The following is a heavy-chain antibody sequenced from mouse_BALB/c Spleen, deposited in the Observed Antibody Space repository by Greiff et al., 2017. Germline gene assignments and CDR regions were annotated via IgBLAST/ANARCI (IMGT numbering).Heavy chain of an antibody. CDR1: GFTFSDYY. CDR3: ARDRRFAY. V-gene: IGHV5-4*02. Sequence: EVKLVESGGGLVKPGGSLKLSCAASGFTFSDYYMYWVRQTPEKRLEWVATISDGGSYTYYPDSVKGRFTISRDNAKNNLYLQMSSLKSEDTAMYYCARDRRFAYWGQGTLVTVAA. CDR2: ISDGGSYT. J-gene: IGHJ3*01.